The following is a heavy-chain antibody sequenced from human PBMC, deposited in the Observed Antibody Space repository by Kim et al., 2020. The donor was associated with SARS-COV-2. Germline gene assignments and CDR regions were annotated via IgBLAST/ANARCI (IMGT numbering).Heavy chain of an antibody. CDR2: IYPGDSDT. CDR1: GYSFTSYW. V-gene: IGHV5-51*01. J-gene: IGHJ5*02. CDR3: ARRGSSWYPPYWFDP. Sequence: GESLKISCKGSGYSFTSYWIGWVRQMPGKGLEWMGIIYPGDSDTRYSPSFQGQVTISADKSISTAYLQWSSLKASDTAMYYCARRGSSWYPPYWFDPWGQGTLVTVSS. D-gene: IGHD6-13*01.